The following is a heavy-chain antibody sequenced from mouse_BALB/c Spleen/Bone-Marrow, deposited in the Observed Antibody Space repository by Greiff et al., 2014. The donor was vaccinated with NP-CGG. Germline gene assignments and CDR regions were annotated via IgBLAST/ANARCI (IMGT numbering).Heavy chain of an antibody. CDR2: IDPENGDT. CDR3: NGNYYAMDY. D-gene: IGHD2-1*01. Sequence: VQLKQSGAELVRSGASVKLSCTASGFNIKDYYMHWVKQRPEQGLEWIGWIDPENGDTEYAPKFQGKATMTADTSSNTAYLQXXXLTSEDTAVYYCNGNYYAMDYWGQGTSVTVSS. V-gene: IGHV14-4*02. CDR1: GFNIKDYY. J-gene: IGHJ4*01.